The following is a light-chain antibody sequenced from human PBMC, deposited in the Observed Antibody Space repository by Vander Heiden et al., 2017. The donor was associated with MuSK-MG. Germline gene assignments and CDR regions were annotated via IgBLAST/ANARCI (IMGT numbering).Light chain of an antibody. CDR3: SSYTSSSTYVV. CDR1: SSDVGSYNR. CDR2: EVS. Sequence: QSALTQTPSVSGSPGQSVTISCTGTSSDVGSYNRVSWYQQPPGTAPKLMIYEVSNRPSGVPDRFSGSKSGNTASLTISELQAEDEADYYCSSYTSSSTYVVFGGGTKLTVL. J-gene: IGLJ2*01. V-gene: IGLV2-18*02.